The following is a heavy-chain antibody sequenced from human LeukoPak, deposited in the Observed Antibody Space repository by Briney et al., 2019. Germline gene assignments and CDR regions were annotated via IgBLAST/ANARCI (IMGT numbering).Heavy chain of an antibody. CDR2: ISSSSSYI. V-gene: IGHV3-21*01. CDR1: GFTFSSYS. Sequence: AGGSLRLSCAASGFTFSSYSMNWVRQAPGKGLEWVSSISSSSSYIYYADSVKGRFTISRDNAKNSLYLQMNSLRAEDTAVYYCARDSLDSGYLMGHFDYWGQGTLVTVSS. D-gene: IGHD5-12*01. J-gene: IGHJ4*02. CDR3: ARDSLDSGYLMGHFDY.